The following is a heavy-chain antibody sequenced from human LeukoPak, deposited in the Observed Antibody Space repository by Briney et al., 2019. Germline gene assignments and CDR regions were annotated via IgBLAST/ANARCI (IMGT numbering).Heavy chain of an antibody. J-gene: IGHJ4*02. V-gene: IGHV4-31*03. Sequence: TLSLTCTVSGGSISSGGYYWSWIRQHPGKGLEWIGYIYYSGSTYYNPSLKSRVTISVDTSKNQFSLKLSSVTAADTAVYYCARESTTMVRGVIPTHPDYWGQGTLVTVSS. D-gene: IGHD3-10*01. CDR3: ARESTTMVRGVIPTHPDY. CDR1: GGSISSGGYY. CDR2: IYYSGST.